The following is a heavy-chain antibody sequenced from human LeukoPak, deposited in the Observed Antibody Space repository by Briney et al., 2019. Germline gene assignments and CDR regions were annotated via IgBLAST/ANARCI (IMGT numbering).Heavy chain of an antibody. J-gene: IGHJ4*02. CDR2: IYYSGST. V-gene: IGHV4-31*03. CDR3: ARTYYYDSSGYYSGHFDY. Sequence: SETLTLTCTVSGGSVSSGGYFWSWIRQHPGKGLEWIGYIYYSGSTYYNPSLKSRVTISVDTSKNQFSLKLNSVTAADTAVYYCARTYYYDSSGYYSGHFDYWGQGTLVTVSS. D-gene: IGHD3-22*01. CDR1: GGSVSSGGYF.